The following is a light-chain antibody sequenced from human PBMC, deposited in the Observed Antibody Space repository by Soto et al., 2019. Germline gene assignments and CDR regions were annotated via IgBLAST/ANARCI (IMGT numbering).Light chain of an antibody. Sequence: EIVLTQSPATLSLSPGERATLSCRASQSVSSYLAWYQQNPGQAPRLLIYDASNRATGIPARFSGSGSGTDFTLTISGLEPEDCADYYCQQRSNWLYTFGQGTKLEIK. J-gene: IGKJ2*01. CDR1: QSVSSY. CDR2: DAS. CDR3: QQRSNWLYT. V-gene: IGKV3-11*01.